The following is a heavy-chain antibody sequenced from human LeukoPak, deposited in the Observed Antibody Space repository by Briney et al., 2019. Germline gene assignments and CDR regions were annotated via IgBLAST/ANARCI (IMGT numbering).Heavy chain of an antibody. V-gene: IGHV5-51*01. CDR3: ASLKIYRSGHYGMDV. CDR1: GYSFTSYW. Sequence: GESLKISCKGSGYSFTSYWIGWVRQMPGKGLEWMGIIYPGDADTRYSPSFQGQVTISADKSISTAYLQWSSLKASDTAMYYCASLKIYRSGHYGMDVWGQGTTVTVSS. J-gene: IGHJ6*02. D-gene: IGHD1-26*01. CDR2: IYPGDADT.